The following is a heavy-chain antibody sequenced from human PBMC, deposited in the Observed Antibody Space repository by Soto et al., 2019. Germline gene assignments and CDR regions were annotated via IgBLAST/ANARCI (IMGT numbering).Heavy chain of an antibody. J-gene: IGHJ5*02. CDR2: ISAYNGNT. D-gene: IGHD6-19*01. Sequence: ASVKVSCKASGYTFTSYGISWVRQAPGQGLEWMGWISAYNGNTNYAQKLQGRVTMTTDTSTSTAYMELRGLRSDDTAVYYCARHLGLYSSDWFDPWGQGTLVTVSS. CDR1: GYTFTSYG. V-gene: IGHV1-18*01. CDR3: ARHLGLYSSDWFDP.